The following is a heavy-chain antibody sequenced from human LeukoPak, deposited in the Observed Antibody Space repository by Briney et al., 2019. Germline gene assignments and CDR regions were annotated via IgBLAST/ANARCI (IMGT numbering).Heavy chain of an antibody. CDR3: ARGSWIRAPGTEVFYMDV. J-gene: IGHJ6*03. CDR2: INPNSGGT. Sequence: GASVKVSCKASGYTFIGYYMHWVRQAPGQGLEWKGWINPNSGGTNYTQKFQGRVTMTRDTSITTVYMELSRLRSDDTAVYYCARGSWIRAPGTEVFYMDVWGRGTTVTVSS. V-gene: IGHV1-2*02. CDR1: GYTFIGYY. D-gene: IGHD1-26*01.